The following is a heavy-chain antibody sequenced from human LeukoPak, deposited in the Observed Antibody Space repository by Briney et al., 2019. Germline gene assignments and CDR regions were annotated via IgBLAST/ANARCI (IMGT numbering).Heavy chain of an antibody. CDR3: AREYGYDSGWSYPYLFDY. Sequence: ASVKVSCKASGYILTSYAMHWVRQAPGQGLEWMGWINAGTGNTKYSQKFQGRVTIIRDTSASTAYMELNSLRSEDTAIYYCAREYGYDSGWSYPYLFDYWGQGSLVTVSS. CDR1: GYILTSYA. V-gene: IGHV1-3*01. J-gene: IGHJ4*02. D-gene: IGHD6-19*01. CDR2: INAGTGNT.